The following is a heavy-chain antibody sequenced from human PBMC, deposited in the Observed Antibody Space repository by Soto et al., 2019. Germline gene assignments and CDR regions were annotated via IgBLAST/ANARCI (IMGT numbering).Heavy chain of an antibody. V-gene: IGHV4-34*01. CDR3: ARNRVVITTLAAFDI. D-gene: IGHD3-22*01. CDR1: GGCFSGYY. J-gene: IGHJ3*02. Sequence: PSETLSLTCAVYGGCFSGYYWSWIRQPPGKGLEWIGEINHSGSTNYNPSLKSRVTISVDTSKNQFSLKLSSVTAADTAVYYCARNRVVITTLAAFDIWGQGTMVTVS. CDR2: INHSGST.